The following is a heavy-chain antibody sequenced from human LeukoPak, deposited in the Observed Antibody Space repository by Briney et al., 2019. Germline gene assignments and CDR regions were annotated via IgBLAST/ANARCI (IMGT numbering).Heavy chain of an antibody. CDR1: GYTFTGDY. CDR3: ARGTMVRGVIRYYFNY. J-gene: IGHJ4*02. CDR2: INHNSGGT. D-gene: IGHD3-10*01. V-gene: IGHV1-2*02. Sequence: ASVKDSCKASGYTFTGDYMHSVRQATGQGGEGMGWINHNSGGTNYAQKFQGRVTMTRDTHISTPYMELSRLRSDATAVYYCARGTMVRGVIRYYFNYWGQGTLVTASS.